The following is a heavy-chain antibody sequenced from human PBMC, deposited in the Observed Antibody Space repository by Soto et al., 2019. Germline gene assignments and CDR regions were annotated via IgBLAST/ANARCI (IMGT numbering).Heavy chain of an antibody. V-gene: IGHV4-61*01. CDR3: ARARGNYADYYYYGMDV. J-gene: IGHJ6*02. CDR2: IYYSGGT. Sequence: PSETLSHTCTVSGGSVSSGSYCWSWIRQPPGKGLEWIGYIYYSGGTNYNPSLKSRVTISVDTSKNQFSLKLSSVTAADTAVYYCARARGNYADYYYYGMDVWGQGTTVTSP. CDR1: GGSVSSGSYC. D-gene: IGHD4-4*01.